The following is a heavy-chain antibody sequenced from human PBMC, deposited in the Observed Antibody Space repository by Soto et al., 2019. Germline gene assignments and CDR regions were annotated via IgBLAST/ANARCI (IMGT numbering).Heavy chain of an antibody. J-gene: IGHJ3*02. V-gene: IGHV4-59*01. CDR2: IYYSGST. D-gene: IGHD6-19*01. CDR3: ARVYSSGWYPGGDAFDI. Sequence: SETLSLTCTVSGGSISSYYWSWIRQPPGKGLEWIGYIYYSGSTNYNPSLKSRVTISVDTSKNQFSLKLSSVTAADTAVYYCARVYSSGWYPGGDAFDIWGQGTMVTVSS. CDR1: GGSISSYY.